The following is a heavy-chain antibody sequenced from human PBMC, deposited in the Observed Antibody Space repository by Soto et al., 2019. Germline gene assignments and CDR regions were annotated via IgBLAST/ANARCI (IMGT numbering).Heavy chain of an antibody. CDR2: INPNNGAT. Sequence: QVQLVQSGAEVKKPGASVKVSCKAPRYIFTAYFMPWVRQAPGQGLEWMGWINPNNGATHYGLSVQGRVTMTRDTSISTAYMELSSLRSDDTAVYYCASHDPGARFDPWGQGTLVIVSA. CDR1: RYIFTAYF. CDR3: ASHDPGARFDP. J-gene: IGHJ5*02. V-gene: IGHV1-2*02. D-gene: IGHD1-1*01.